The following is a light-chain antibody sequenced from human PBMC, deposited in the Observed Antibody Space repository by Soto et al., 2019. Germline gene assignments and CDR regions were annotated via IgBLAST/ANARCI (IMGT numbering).Light chain of an antibody. CDR2: KAS. Sequence: DIQMTQSPSTLSASVRDSVTITCRASQSISNSLAWYQQRPGKAPKLLIYKASSLETGVPSRFSGSGSGTEFTLTISSLQPDDFATYYCQQYNSDWNTFGQGTKVDIK. J-gene: IGKJ2*01. CDR3: QQYNSDWNT. V-gene: IGKV1-5*03. CDR1: QSISNS.